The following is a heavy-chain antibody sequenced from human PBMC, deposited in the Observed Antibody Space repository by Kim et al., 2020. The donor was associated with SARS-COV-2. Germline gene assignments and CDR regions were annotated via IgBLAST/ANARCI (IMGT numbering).Heavy chain of an antibody. V-gene: IGHV3-23*01. D-gene: IGHD6-6*01. Sequence: YAATVKGRLTITRDNSKTTLYMQMNSLRAGDTAVYYCAKDCSSRYKVFDYWGQGTLVTVSS. J-gene: IGHJ4*02. CDR3: AKDCSSRYKVFDY.